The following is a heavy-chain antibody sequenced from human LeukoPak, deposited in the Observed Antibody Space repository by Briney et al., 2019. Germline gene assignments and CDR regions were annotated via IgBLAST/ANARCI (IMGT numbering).Heavy chain of an antibody. CDR3: ASRSGYYWGFDC. D-gene: IGHD3-3*01. J-gene: IGHJ4*02. CDR1: GGSSSSYY. V-gene: IGHV4-59*01. Sequence: SETLSLXCTVSGGSSSSYYWSWIRLPPGKGLESIGYIYYSGSTNYNPSLKSRVTISVDTSKNQFSLKLSSVTAADTVVYYCASRSGYYWGFDCWGQGTLVTVSS. CDR2: IYYSGST.